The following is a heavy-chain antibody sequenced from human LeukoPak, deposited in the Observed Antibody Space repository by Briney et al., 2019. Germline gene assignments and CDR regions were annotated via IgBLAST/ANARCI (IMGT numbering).Heavy chain of an antibody. CDR2: IYSGGST. J-gene: IGHJ6*04. CDR1: GFTVSSNY. D-gene: IGHD2-15*01. Sequence: GGSLRLSCAAPGFTVSSNYMSWVRQAPGKGLEWVSVIYSGGSTYYADSVKGRFTISRDNSKNTLYLQMNSLRAEDTAVYYCARDGYYCSGGSCYDGVDVWGKGTTVTVSS. CDR3: ARDGYYCSGGSCYDGVDV. V-gene: IGHV3-53*01.